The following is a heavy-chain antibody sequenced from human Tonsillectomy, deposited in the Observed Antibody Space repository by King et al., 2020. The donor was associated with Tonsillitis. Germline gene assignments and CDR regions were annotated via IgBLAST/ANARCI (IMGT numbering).Heavy chain of an antibody. CDR1: GFSFRNYG. CDR3: AKEIAAAGDSYYSYGMDV. CDR2: IPYDGSNK. Sequence: VQLVESGGGVVQPGRSLRLSCAASGFSFRNYGIHWVRQAPGKGLEWVAIIPYDGSNKYYADSVKGRFTVSRDTSKNTLYLQMNSLRGEDTAVYYCAKEIAAAGDSYYSYGMDVWGQGTAVTVSS. V-gene: IGHV3-30*18. D-gene: IGHD6-13*01. J-gene: IGHJ6*02.